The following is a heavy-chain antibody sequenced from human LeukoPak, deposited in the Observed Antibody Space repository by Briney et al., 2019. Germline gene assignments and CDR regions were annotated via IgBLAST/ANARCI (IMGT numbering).Heavy chain of an antibody. CDR3: ARDRPTGSSRVFVVQ. CDR2: MSSGGSYI. V-gene: IGHV3-21*06. D-gene: IGHD3-3*01. J-gene: IGHJ4*02. CDR1: GFTFSTYA. Sequence: GGSLRLSCTASGFTFSTYAMTWVRQAPGKGLEWISSMSSGGSYIYYSDSVRGRFTISRDNAKSSLYLVMNRLRAEDTAIYYCARDRPTGSSRVFVVQWGQGTLVTVSS.